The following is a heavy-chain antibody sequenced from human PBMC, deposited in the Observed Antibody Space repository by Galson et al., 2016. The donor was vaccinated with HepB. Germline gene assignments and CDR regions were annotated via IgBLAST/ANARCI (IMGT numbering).Heavy chain of an antibody. CDR3: ARDLGGYGGY. D-gene: IGHD5-12*01. Sequence: SLRLSCAASGFTFSSYSMNWVRQAPGKGLEWVSYISYSSTIYYADSVKGRFTISRGNTKNTLFLQMNSLRAEDTAVYYCARDLGGYGGYWGQGTLVTASS. J-gene: IGHJ4*02. CDR1: GFTFSSYS. V-gene: IGHV3-48*04. CDR2: ISYSSTI.